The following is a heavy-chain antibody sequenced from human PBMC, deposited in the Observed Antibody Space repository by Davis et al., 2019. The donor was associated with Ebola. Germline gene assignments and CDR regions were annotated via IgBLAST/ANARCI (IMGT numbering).Heavy chain of an antibody. J-gene: IGHJ4*02. V-gene: IGHV3-23*01. D-gene: IGHD3-22*01. CDR1: GFTFSSYA. CDR2: IIGSGGST. CDR3: ARDYYDSSGYWGGDH. Sequence: GGSLRLSCAASGFTFSSYAMSWVRQAPGKGLEWVSAIIGSGGSTYYADSVKGRFTISRDNSKNTLYLQMNSLRDEDTAVYYCARDYYDSSGYWGGDHWGQGTLVTVSS.